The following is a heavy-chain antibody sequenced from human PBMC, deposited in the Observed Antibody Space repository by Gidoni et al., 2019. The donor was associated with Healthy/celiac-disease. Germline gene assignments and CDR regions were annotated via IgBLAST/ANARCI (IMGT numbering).Heavy chain of an antibody. V-gene: IGHV4-59*01. J-gene: IGHJ4*02. CDR1: GGSISSYY. CDR3: ARDPNCSGGSCSGDY. CDR2: IYYSGST. D-gene: IGHD2-15*01. Sequence: QVQLQESGPGLVKPSETLSLTCTVSGGSISSYYWSWIRQPPGKGLEWIGYIYYSGSTNYTPSLKSRVTISVDTSKNQFSLKLSSVTAADTAVYYCARDPNCSGGSCSGDYWGQGTLVTVSS.